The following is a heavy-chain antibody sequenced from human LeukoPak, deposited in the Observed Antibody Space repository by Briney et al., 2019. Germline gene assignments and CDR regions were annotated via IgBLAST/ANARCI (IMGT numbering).Heavy chain of an antibody. D-gene: IGHD4-23*01. J-gene: IGHJ1*01. Sequence: GSLRLSCAASGFTFSNYAMSWVRQPPGKGLEWIGEINHSGSTNYNPSLKSRVTISVDTSKNQFSLKLSSVTAADTAVYYCARGATVVTRALAFEYFQHWGQGTLVTVSS. CDR2: INHSGST. CDR3: ARGATVVTRALAFEYFQH. CDR1: GFTFSNYA. V-gene: IGHV4-34*01.